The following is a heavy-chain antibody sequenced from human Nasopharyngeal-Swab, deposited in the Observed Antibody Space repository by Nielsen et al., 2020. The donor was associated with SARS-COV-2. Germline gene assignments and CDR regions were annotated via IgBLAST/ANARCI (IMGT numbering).Heavy chain of an antibody. CDR3: ARAYYFDS. V-gene: IGHV3-74*01. Sequence: GGSLRLSCAASGFTFSSYWMHWVRQAPGQGLVWVARIKSDGRSISYADSVKGRFTISRDNAKHTLYLQMNSLRAEDTAVYYCARAYYFDSWGQGTLVTVSS. CDR1: GFTFSSYW. CDR2: IKSDGRSI. J-gene: IGHJ4*02.